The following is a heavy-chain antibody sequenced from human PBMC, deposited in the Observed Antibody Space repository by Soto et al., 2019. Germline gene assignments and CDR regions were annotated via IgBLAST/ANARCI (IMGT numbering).Heavy chain of an antibody. CDR2: ISYDGSKK. CDR3: ARFVGADSSGSFDY. CDR1: GFTFSSYA. J-gene: IGHJ4*02. D-gene: IGHD3-22*01. V-gene: IGHV3-30*04. Sequence: QVQLVESGGGVVQPGRSLRLSCAASGFTFSSYAMHWVRQAPGKGLEWVAVISYDGSKKYYLDSVKGRFTISRDNSKNTLYLQMNSLRAEDTAVYYCARFVGADSSGSFDYWGQGTLVTVSP.